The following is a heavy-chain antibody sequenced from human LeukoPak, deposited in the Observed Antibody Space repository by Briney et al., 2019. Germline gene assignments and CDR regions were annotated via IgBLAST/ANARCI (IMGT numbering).Heavy chain of an antibody. V-gene: IGHV3-23*01. CDR3: AKALPIAARPLSAQGVGYYYYGMDV. Sequence: GGSLRLSCAASGFTFSSYAMSWVRQAPGKGLEWVSAISGSGGSTYHADSVKGRFTISRDNSKNTLYLQMNSLRAEDTAVYYCAKALPIAARPLSAQGVGYYYYGMDVWGQGTTVTVSS. D-gene: IGHD6-6*01. J-gene: IGHJ6*02. CDR2: ISGSGGST. CDR1: GFTFSSYA.